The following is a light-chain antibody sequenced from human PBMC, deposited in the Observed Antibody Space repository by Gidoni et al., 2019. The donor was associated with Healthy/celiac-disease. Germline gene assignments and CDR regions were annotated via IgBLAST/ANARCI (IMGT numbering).Light chain of an antibody. CDR3: QQRSNWPWT. Sequence: EIVLTQSPATLSLSPGERATPSCRASQSVSSYLAWYQQKPGQAPRLLIYDASNRATGIPARFSGSGSGTDFTLTISSLEPEDFAVYYCQQRSNWPWTFXQXTKVXIK. V-gene: IGKV3-11*01. J-gene: IGKJ1*01. CDR1: QSVSSY. CDR2: DAS.